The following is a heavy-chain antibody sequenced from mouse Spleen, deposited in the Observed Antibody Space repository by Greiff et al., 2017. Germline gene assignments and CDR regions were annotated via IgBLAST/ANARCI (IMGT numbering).Heavy chain of an antibody. CDR1: GYTFTDYY. Sequence: EVQLQQSGPELVKPGASVKISCKASGYTFTDYYMNWVKQSHGKSLEWIGDINPNNGGTSYNQKFKGKATLTVVKSSSTAYMELRSLTSEDSAVYYCARGRLRRAWFAYWGQGTLVTVSA. V-gene: IGHV1-26*01. D-gene: IGHD2-2*01. CDR3: ARGRLRRAWFAY. J-gene: IGHJ3*01. CDR2: INPNNGGT.